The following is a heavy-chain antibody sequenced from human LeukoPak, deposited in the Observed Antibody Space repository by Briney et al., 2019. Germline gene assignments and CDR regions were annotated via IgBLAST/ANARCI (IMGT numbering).Heavy chain of an antibody. J-gene: IGHJ4*02. CDR1: GYTFTGCF. Sequence: VASVKVSCKASGYTFTGCFMHWVRQAPGQGLEWMGWIAPNSGGTNYAQKFQGRVTMTRDTSINTAYMELCRLTSDDTAVYYCAREYSSSSGRLYDNWGLGTLVAVSS. CDR2: IAPNSGGT. D-gene: IGHD6-6*01. CDR3: AREYSSSSGRLYDN. V-gene: IGHV1-2*02.